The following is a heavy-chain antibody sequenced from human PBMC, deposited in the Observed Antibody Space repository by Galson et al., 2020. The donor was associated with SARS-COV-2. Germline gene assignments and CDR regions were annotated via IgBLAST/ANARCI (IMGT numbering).Heavy chain of an antibody. CDR3: ARGVTTYDYYYYYMDV. J-gene: IGHJ6*03. CDR1: GFTSSSYG. CDR2: IRCDGSNK. D-gene: IGHD3-3*01. Sequence: GGSLRLSCAASGFTSSSYGMHWVRQAPGKGLEWVADIRCDGSNKYYADSVKGRFPISRDNSKNTLYLQMNSLRAEDTAVYYCARGVTTYDYYYYYMDVWGKGTTVTVSS. V-gene: IGHV3-33*01.